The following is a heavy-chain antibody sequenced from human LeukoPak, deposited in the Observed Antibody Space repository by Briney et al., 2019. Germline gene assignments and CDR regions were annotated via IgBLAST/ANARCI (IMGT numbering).Heavy chain of an antibody. CDR2: ISWNSGSI. D-gene: IGHD5-18*01. J-gene: IGHJ4*02. CDR1: GFTFDDYA. V-gene: IGHV3-9*01. CDR3: AKGGYSYDPYYFDY. Sequence: CLRLSCAASGFTFDDYAMHWVRQAPGKGLEWVSGISWNSGSIGYADSVKGRFTIYRDNAKNSLYLQMNSLRAEDTALYYCAKGGYSYDPYYFDYWGQGTLVSVFS.